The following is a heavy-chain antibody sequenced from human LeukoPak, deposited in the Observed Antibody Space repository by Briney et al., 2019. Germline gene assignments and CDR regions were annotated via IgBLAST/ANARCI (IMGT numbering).Heavy chain of an antibody. CDR3: ARSANAFDI. V-gene: IGHV4-34*01. Sequence: SETLSLTCALSGGFFSVYYWSWIRQPPGKGLEWIGKNSHSGSSKYQTSLKSRVTISQDTSTNQFSLRLYSVTAADTAVYYCARSANAFDIWGQGTMVTVSS. CDR2: NSHSGSS. J-gene: IGHJ3*02. CDR1: GGFFSVYY.